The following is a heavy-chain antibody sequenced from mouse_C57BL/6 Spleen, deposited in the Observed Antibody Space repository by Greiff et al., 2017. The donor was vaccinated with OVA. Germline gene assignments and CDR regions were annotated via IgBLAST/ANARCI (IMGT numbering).Heavy chain of an antibody. J-gene: IGHJ4*01. CDR1: GFTFSSYA. CDR3: ARDWGLRGYAMDY. Sequence: EVQVVESGGGLVKPGGSLKLSCAASGFTFSSYAMSWVRQTPEKRLEWVATISDGGSYTYYPDNVKGRFTISRDNAKNNLYLQMSHLKSEDTAMYYCARDWGLRGYAMDYWGQGTSVTVSS. V-gene: IGHV5-4*01. D-gene: IGHD2-4*01. CDR2: ISDGGSYT.